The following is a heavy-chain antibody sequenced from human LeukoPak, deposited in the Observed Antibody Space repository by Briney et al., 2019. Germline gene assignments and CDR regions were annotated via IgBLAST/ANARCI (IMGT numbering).Heavy chain of an antibody. J-gene: IGHJ4*02. CDR1: GYTFTSYG. D-gene: IGHD5-18*01. Sequence: ASVKVSCKASGYTFTSYGISWVRHAPGQGLEWMGWISAYNGNTNYAQKLQGRVTMTTDTATSTAYMELRSLGSDDTAVYYCARDFGIEYSYGFDYFDYWGQGTLVTVSS. V-gene: IGHV1-18*01. CDR2: ISAYNGNT. CDR3: ARDFGIEYSYGFDYFDY.